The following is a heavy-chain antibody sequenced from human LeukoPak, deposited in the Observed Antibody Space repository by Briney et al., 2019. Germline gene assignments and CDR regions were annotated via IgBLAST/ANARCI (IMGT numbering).Heavy chain of an antibody. CDR2: IIPIFDTS. CDR3: ATEPPFYDILTAYSPYP. V-gene: IGHV1-69*06. D-gene: IGHD3-9*01. CDR1: GGTLRNYA. Sequence: SVTVSYMASGGTLRNYAMIWVRQAPAPGLEGMGGIIPIFDTSNYAQKFQRRDTITADKSTSTAYMELSSLRSEDTAVYYCATEPPFYDILTAYSPYPWGQGTLVTVSS. J-gene: IGHJ5*02.